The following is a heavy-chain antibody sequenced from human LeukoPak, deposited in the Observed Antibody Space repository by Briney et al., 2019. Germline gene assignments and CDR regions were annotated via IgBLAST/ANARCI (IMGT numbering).Heavy chain of an antibody. CDR1: GGSISSYY. V-gene: IGHV4-59*01. CDR3: ARGERWDYVWGSYPQPWFDP. D-gene: IGHD3-16*02. CDR2: IYYSGST. J-gene: IGHJ5*02. Sequence: SETPSLTCTVSGGSISSYYWSWIRQPPGKGLEWIGYIYYSGSTNYNPSLKSRVTISVDTSKNQFSLKLSSVTAADTAVYYCARGERWDYVWGSYPQPWFDPWGQGTLVTVSS.